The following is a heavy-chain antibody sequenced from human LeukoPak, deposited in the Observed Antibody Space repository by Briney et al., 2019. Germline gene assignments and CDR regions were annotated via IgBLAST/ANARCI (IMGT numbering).Heavy chain of an antibody. Sequence: GGSLRLSCAASGFTVSSNYMSWVRQAPGKGLEWVSVIYSGGSTYYADSVKGRFTISRDNAMNSLYLQMNSLRAEDTAVYYCARMCGGDCYDAFDIWGQGTMVTVSS. CDR3: ARMCGGDCYDAFDI. CDR2: IYSGGST. CDR1: GFTVSSNY. J-gene: IGHJ3*02. V-gene: IGHV3-53*01. D-gene: IGHD2-21*02.